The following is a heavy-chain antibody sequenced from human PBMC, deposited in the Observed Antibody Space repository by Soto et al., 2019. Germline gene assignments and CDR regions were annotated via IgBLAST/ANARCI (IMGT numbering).Heavy chain of an antibody. J-gene: IGHJ6*02. CDR3: AKDGDENYYYYYGMDV. CDR2: ISYDGSNK. Sequence: QVQLVESGGGVVQPGRSLRLSCAASGFTFSSYGMHWVRQAPGKGLEWVAVISYDGSNKYYADSVKGRFTISRDNSKNTLYLQMNSLRAEDTAVYYCAKDGDENYYYYYGMDVWGQGTTVTVSS. D-gene: IGHD7-27*01. V-gene: IGHV3-30*18. CDR1: GFTFSSYG.